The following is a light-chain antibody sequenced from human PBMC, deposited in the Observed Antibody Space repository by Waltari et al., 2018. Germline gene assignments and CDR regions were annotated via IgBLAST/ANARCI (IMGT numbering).Light chain of an antibody. CDR3: HHRSTWSLT. J-gene: IGKJ4*01. CDR2: EAS. Sequence: EIVLTQSPATLSLSPGERATLPCRASQSINNYLAWYQHKPGQPPRLLIYEASNRATGVPARFSGGGSGTDFTLTISSLDPEDFAVYYCHHRSTWSLTFGGGTEVEI. V-gene: IGKV3-11*01. CDR1: QSINNY.